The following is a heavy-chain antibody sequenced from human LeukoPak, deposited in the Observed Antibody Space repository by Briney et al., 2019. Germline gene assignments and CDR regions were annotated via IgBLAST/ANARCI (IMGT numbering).Heavy chain of an antibody. D-gene: IGHD4-17*01. CDR2: IYYSGIT. CDR3: VLDYGDYASDY. CDR1: GGSISSSTYY. J-gene: IGHJ4*02. Sequence: LETLSLTCTVSGGSISSSTYYWGWIRQSPGKGLEWIGNIYYSGITYYNPSLKSRVTISVDTSKNQFSLKLSSVTAADTAVYYCVLDYGDYASDYWGQGTLVTVSS. V-gene: IGHV4-39*01.